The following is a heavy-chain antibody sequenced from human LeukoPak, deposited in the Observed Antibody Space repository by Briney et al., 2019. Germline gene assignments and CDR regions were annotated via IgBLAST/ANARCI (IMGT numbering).Heavy chain of an antibody. CDR1: GYTFTSYD. V-gene: IGHV1-8*03. Sequence: ASVKVSCKASGYTFTSYDINWVRQATGQGLECMGWMNPNSGNTGYAQKFQGRVTITRNTSISTAYMELSSLRSEDTAVYYCASLSSGYDRYYYYHMDVWGKGTTVTVSS. CDR2: MNPNSGNT. CDR3: ASLSSGYDRYYYYHMDV. J-gene: IGHJ6*03. D-gene: IGHD5-12*01.